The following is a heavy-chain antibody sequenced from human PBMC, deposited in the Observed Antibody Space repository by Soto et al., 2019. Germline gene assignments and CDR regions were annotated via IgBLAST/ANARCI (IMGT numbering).Heavy chain of an antibody. Sequence: VQLVQSGAEVKKPGASVKVSFKASGYTFSSYALHWVRQAPGQRLEWMGWINAANGNVKYSQKFQGRVTITRDTSASTAYRELSSLRSEDTAVYYCARAVGQFDPWGQGTLVTVSS. V-gene: IGHV1-3*01. CDR3: ARAVGQFDP. J-gene: IGHJ5*02. CDR1: GYTFSSYA. CDR2: INAANGNV. D-gene: IGHD6-19*01.